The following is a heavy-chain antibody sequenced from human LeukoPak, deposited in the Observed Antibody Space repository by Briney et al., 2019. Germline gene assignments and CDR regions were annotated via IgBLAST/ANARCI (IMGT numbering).Heavy chain of an antibody. J-gene: IGHJ4*02. CDR1: GGSFSGYY. CDR3: ARGRRSSLVY. V-gene: IGHV4-34*01. CDR2: INHSGST. Sequence: SETLSLTCAVYGGSFSGYYWSWIRQPPGKGLEWIGEINHSGSTSCNPSLKSRVTISVDTSKNQFSLKLSSVTAADTAVYYCARGRRSSLVYWGQGTLVTISS. D-gene: IGHD6-13*01.